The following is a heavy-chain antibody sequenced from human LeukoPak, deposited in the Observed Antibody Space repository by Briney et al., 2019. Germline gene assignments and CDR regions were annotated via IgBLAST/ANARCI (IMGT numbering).Heavy chain of an antibody. J-gene: IGHJ4*02. CDR1: RNTFSSYE. D-gene: IGHD6-19*01. CDR3: ARAIAVASTRHFDY. CDR2: ISNSGSMT. Sequence: GGSLRLSCAASRNTFSSYEMNSIRQAPGKGLEWLSYISNSGSMTYYADSVKGRFTISRDNAKNSLYLQMNSLRAEDTAAYYCARAIAVASTRHFDYWGQGTLVTVSS. V-gene: IGHV3-48*03.